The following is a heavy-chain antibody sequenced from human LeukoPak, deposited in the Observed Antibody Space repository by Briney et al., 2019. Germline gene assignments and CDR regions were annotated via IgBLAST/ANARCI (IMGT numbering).Heavy chain of an antibody. CDR3: ARRYYDSSGYYPFDY. Sequence: SETLSLTCTVSGYSITSSSYYWGWIRQPPGKGLEWIGTIYYTGSTYFNPSLKSRASISLDTSKNQFSLKLSSVTAADTAVYYCARRYYDSSGYYPFDYWGQGTLVTVSS. D-gene: IGHD3-22*01. V-gene: IGHV4-39*07. J-gene: IGHJ4*02. CDR2: IYYTGST. CDR1: GYSITSSSYY.